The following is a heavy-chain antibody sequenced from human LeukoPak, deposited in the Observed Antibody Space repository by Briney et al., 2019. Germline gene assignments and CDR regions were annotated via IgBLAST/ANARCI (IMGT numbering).Heavy chain of an antibody. V-gene: IGHV3-7*01. CDR2: IKQDGSEK. CDR1: GFTFSSYW. CDR3: AREKFGRFGEALFDY. Sequence: GGSLRLSCAASGFTFSSYWMSWVRQAPGKGLEWVANIKQDGSEKYYVDSVKGRFTISRDNAKNSLYLQMNSLRAEDTAVYYCAREKFGRFGEALFDYWGQGTLVTVSS. J-gene: IGHJ4*02. D-gene: IGHD3-10*01.